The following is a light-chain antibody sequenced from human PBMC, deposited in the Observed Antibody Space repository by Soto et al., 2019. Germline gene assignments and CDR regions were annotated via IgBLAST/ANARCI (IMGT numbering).Light chain of an antibody. V-gene: IGLV2-14*01. CDR3: SSYTSSNTLV. CDR1: SSDVGAYTS. J-gene: IGLJ1*01. Sequence: QSVLTQPASVSGSPGQSITISCTGTSSDVGAYTSVSWYQQHPGKAPKLIIYEVSNRPPGVSTRFSGSKSASTASLTISGLQAEDEAHYYCSSYTSSNTLVFGTGTKVTVL. CDR2: EVS.